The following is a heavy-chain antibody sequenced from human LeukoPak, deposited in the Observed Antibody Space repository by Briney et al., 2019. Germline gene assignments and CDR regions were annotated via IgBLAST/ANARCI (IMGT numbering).Heavy chain of an antibody. D-gene: IGHD3-9*01. CDR2: ISSSSSYI. J-gene: IGHJ6*02. CDR1: GFTFSSYS. CDR3: ARDQNDISTEYGMDV. V-gene: IGHV3-21*01. Sequence: GGSLRLSCAASGFTFSSYSMNWVRQAPGKGLEWVSSISSSSSYIYYADSVKGRFTISRDNAKNSLYLQMNSLRAEDTAVYYCARDQNDISTEYGMDVWGQGTTVTVSS.